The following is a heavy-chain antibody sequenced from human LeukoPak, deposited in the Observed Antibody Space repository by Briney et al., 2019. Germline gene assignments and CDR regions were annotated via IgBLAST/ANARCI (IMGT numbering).Heavy chain of an antibody. CDR3: ARRDAYYYFDY. D-gene: IGHD5-24*01. CDR1: GFTVSTNY. J-gene: IGHJ4*02. V-gene: IGHV3-53*01. CDR2: IYSGGST. Sequence: GGSLRLSCAASGFTVSTNYMSWVRQAPGKGLEWVSAIYSGGSTYYADSAKGRFTISRDNSKNTLYLQMNSLRAEDTAVYYCARRDAYYYFDYWGQGTLVTVSS.